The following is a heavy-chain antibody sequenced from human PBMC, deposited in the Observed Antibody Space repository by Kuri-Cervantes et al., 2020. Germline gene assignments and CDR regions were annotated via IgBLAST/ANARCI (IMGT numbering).Heavy chain of an antibody. J-gene: IGHJ4*02. CDR3: TTDGLQ. CDR1: GFTFSSYS. Sequence: GESLKISCAASGFTFSSYSMNWVRQAPGKGLEWVGRIKSNVDGGTTDYTAPVKGRFTISRDDSKNTLYLQMNSLKTEDTAVYYCTTDGLQWGQGTLVTVSS. V-gene: IGHV3-15*01. D-gene: IGHD4-11*01. CDR2: IKSNVDGGTT.